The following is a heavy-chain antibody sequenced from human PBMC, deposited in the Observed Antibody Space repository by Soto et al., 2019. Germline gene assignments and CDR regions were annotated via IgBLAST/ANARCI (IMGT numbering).Heavy chain of an antibody. CDR1: GFSFTSST. V-gene: IGHV1-58*01. J-gene: IGHJ6*02. CDR3: AADLTSSSSWYYYYGMDV. CDR2: IVVGSGNT. D-gene: IGHD6-13*01. Sequence: QMQLVQSGPEVKKPGTSVKVSCKASGFSFTSSTVEWVRQARGQRLEWIAWIVVGSGNTNYAQKFQERVTITRDMSTSTAYMELSSLRSEDTAVYYCAADLTSSSSWYYYYGMDVWGQGTTVTVSS.